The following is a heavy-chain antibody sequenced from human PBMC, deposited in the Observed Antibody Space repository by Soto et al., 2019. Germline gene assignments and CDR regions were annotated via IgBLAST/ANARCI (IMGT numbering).Heavy chain of an antibody. CDR3: ARDIVVVPAAEYYYGMDV. CDR2: INPNSGGT. V-gene: IGHV1-2*04. J-gene: IGHJ6*02. Sequence: ASVKVSCKASGYTFTGYYMHWVRQAPGQGLEWMGWINPNSGGTNYAQKFQGWVTMTRDTSISTAYMELSRLRSDDTAVYYCARDIVVVPAAEYYYGMDVWGQGTTVTVSS. D-gene: IGHD2-2*01. CDR1: GYTFTGYY.